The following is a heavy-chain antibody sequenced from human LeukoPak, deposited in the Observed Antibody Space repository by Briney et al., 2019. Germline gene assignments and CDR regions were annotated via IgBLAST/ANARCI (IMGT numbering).Heavy chain of an antibody. Sequence: GGSLRLSCAASGFTFSSYAMHWVRQAPGKGLEWVGVISYDGSNKYYADSVKGRFTISRDNSKNTLYLQMNSLRAEDTAVYYCARDLSANTAIMDYWGQGTLVTVSS. CDR2: ISYDGSNK. CDR3: ARDLSANTAIMDY. CDR1: GFTFSSYA. D-gene: IGHD5-18*01. V-gene: IGHV3-30*04. J-gene: IGHJ4*02.